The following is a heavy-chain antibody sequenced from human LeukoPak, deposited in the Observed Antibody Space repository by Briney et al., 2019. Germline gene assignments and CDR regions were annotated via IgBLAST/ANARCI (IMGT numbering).Heavy chain of an antibody. CDR2: INHSGST. D-gene: IGHD2-15*01. CDR3: ARDPSYIVVVVAATPSFYFDY. Sequence: SETLSLTCAVYGGSFSGYYWSWIRQPPGKGLEWIGEINHSGSTYYNPSLKSRVTISVDTSKNQFSLKLSSVTAADTAVYYCARDPSYIVVVVAATPSFYFDYWGQGTLVTVSS. J-gene: IGHJ4*02. V-gene: IGHV4-34*01. CDR1: GGSFSGYY.